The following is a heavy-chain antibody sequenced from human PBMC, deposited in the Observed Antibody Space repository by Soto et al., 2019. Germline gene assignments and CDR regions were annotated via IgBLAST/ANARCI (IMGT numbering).Heavy chain of an antibody. D-gene: IGHD3-3*01. CDR1: GLTFGSRA. Sequence: GGSLRLSCVASGLTFGSRAMSWVRQSPGEGLEWVSTITDTGGDAKYADSVRGRFAISRDNSKNTLYLQLSALRAEDSAIYFCVRGWKASYPWSRIVDFWGRGTRVT. CDR2: ITDTGGDA. V-gene: IGHV3-23*01. J-gene: IGHJ4*02. CDR3: VRGWKASYPWSRIVDF.